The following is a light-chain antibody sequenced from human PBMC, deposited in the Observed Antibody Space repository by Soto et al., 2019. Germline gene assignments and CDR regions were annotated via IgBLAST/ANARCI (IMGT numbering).Light chain of an antibody. V-gene: IGLV2-14*01. Sequence: QSALTQPASVSGSPGQSITISCTGTSSDVGGYNYLSWYQQHPGKAPKVMIYEVSNRPSGVSNRFSGSKSGNTASLTISGLQAEDEADYFFSSYTTSGTPVFGGGTKVTVL. CDR1: SSDVGGYNY. CDR3: SSYTTSGTPV. J-gene: IGLJ3*02. CDR2: EVS.